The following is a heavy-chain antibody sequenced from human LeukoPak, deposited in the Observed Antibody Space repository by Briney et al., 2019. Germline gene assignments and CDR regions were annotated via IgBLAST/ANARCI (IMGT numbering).Heavy chain of an antibody. Sequence: GGSLRLSCAASGFTISSYWMHWVRQAPGKGLVWVSRINPDGNSISYADSVKGRFTISRDNAKNTLYLQMNSLRAEDTAVYYCARDQSPSRLYYYMDVWGKGTTVTVSS. D-gene: IGHD6-25*01. CDR1: GFTISSYW. J-gene: IGHJ6*03. CDR3: ARDQSPSRLYYYMDV. V-gene: IGHV3-74*01. CDR2: INPDGNSI.